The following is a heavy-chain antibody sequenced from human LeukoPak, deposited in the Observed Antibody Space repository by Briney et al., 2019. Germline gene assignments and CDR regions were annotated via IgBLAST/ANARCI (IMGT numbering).Heavy chain of an antibody. Sequence: ASVKVSCKASGYTFTSYGISWVRQAPGQGLEWMGWISAYNGNTNYAQKLQGRVAMTTDTSTSTAYMELRSMRSDDTAVYYCARGHCSGGSCYYDYWGQGTLVTVSS. V-gene: IGHV1-18*01. D-gene: IGHD2-15*01. CDR2: ISAYNGNT. CDR1: GYTFTSYG. CDR3: ARGHCSGGSCYYDY. J-gene: IGHJ4*02.